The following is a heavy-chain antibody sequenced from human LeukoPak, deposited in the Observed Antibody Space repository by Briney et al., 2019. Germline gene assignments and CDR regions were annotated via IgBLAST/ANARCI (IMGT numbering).Heavy chain of an antibody. CDR2: INAGNGNT. CDR1: GYTFTGYY. D-gene: IGHD5-18*01. CDR3: ARASVGYSYGSKAFDI. J-gene: IGHJ3*02. Sequence: ASVKVSCKASGYTFTGYYMHWVRQAPGQGLEWMGWINAGNGNTKYSQEFQGRVTITRDTSASTAYMELSSLRSEDMAVYYCARASVGYSYGSKAFDIWGQGTMVTVSS. V-gene: IGHV1-3*03.